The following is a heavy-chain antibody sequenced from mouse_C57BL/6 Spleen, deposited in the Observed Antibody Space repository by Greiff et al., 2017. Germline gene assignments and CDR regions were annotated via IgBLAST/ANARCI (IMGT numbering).Heavy chain of an antibody. CDR1: GFTFSSYT. V-gene: IGHV5-9*01. CDR2: ISGGGGNT. J-gene: IGHJ2*01. CDR3: ARHEGSYYFDY. Sequence: EVQRVESGGGLVKPGGSLKLSCAASGFTFSSYTMSWVRQTPEKRLEWVATISGGGGNTYYPDSVKGRFTISRDNAKNTLYLQMSSLRSEDTALYYCARHEGSYYFDYWGQGTTLTVSS.